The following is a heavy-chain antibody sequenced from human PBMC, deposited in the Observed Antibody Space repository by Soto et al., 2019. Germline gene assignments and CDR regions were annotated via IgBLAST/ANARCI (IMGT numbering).Heavy chain of an antibody. Sequence: GASVKVSCKASGYTFTSYYMHWVRQAPGQGLEWMGIINPSGGSTSYAQKFQGRVTMTRDTSTSTVYMELSSLRSEDTAVYYCARGPPPWGNYYYGLDVWGQGTTVTVSS. D-gene: IGHD7-27*01. CDR2: INPSGGST. V-gene: IGHV1-46*01. CDR3: ARGPPPWGNYYYGLDV. CDR1: GYTFTSYY. J-gene: IGHJ6*02.